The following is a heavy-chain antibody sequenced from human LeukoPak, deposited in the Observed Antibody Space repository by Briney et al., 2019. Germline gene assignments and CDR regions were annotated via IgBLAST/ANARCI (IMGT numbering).Heavy chain of an antibody. J-gene: IGHJ4*02. CDR3: ARASAGLFEY. V-gene: IGHV3-64*01. D-gene: IGHD6-25*01. Sequence: GGSLRLSCAASGFTFSSYFMHWVRQAPGRGPEYVSVISSNGSITDYANPVKGRFTISRDNSKNTLYLQMGSLRAEDMAVYYCARASAGLFEYWGQGTLVTVSS. CDR1: GFTFSSYF. CDR2: ISSNGSIT.